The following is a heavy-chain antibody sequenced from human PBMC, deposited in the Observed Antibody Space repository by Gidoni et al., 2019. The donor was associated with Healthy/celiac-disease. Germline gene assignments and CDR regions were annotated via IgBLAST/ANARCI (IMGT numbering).Heavy chain of an antibody. V-gene: IGHV4-38-2*02. CDR3: ARDPSG. D-gene: IGHD3-10*01. J-gene: IGHJ3*01. CDR2: IYHSGST. CDR1: GYSISSGYY. Sequence: QVQLQESGPGLVKPSETLSLTCTVSGYSISSGYYWGWIRQPPGKGLEWIGSIYHSGSTYYNPSLKSRVTISVDTSKNQFSLKLSSVTAADTAVYYCARDPSGWGQGTMVTVSS.